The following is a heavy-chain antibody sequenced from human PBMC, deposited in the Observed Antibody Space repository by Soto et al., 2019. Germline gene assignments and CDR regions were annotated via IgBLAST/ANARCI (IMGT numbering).Heavy chain of an antibody. CDR3: ATGYGSGSYYDY. V-gene: IGHV3-48*03. CDR1: GFTFSSYE. Sequence: EVQLVESGGGLVQPGGSLRLSCAASGFTFSSYEMNWVRPAPGKGLEWVSYISSSGSTIYYADSVKGRFTISRDNAKNSLYLQMNSLRAEDTAVYYCATGYGSGSYYDYWGQGTLVTVSS. CDR2: ISSSGSTI. J-gene: IGHJ4*02. D-gene: IGHD3-10*01.